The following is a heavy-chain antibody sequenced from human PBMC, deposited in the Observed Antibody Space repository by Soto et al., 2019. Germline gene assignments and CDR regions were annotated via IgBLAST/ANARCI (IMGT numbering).Heavy chain of an antibody. CDR1: GYTFTSYG. CDR3: ARDRNALYDSSGYYVSAFDI. V-gene: IGHV1-18*01. Sequence: GASVQVSCKASGYTFTSYGISWVRQAPGQGLEWMGWISAYNGNTNYAQKLQGRVTMTTDTSTSTAYMELRSLRSDDTAVYYCARDRNALYDSSGYYVSAFDIWGQGTMVTVSS. J-gene: IGHJ3*02. D-gene: IGHD3-22*01. CDR2: ISAYNGNT.